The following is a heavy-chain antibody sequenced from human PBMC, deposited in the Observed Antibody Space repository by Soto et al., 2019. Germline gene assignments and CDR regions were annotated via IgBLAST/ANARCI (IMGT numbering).Heavy chain of an antibody. CDR1: GFTFNNYW. CDR3: ARDRIAGSGSCDN. CDR2: IKTDGSSP. Sequence: LRLSCVASGFTFNNYWMHWVRQVPGKGLVWVSRIKTDGSSPNYADSVEGRFTISSDNAKNTLYLQMNSLRAEDTAVYYCARDRIAGSGSCDNWGQGTLVTVSS. J-gene: IGHJ4*01. D-gene: IGHD3-10*01. V-gene: IGHV3-74*01.